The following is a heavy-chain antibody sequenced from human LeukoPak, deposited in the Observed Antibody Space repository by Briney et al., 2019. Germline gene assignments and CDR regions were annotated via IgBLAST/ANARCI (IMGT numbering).Heavy chain of an antibody. Sequence: GRSLRLSCAASGLTFRNYGMHWVRQAPGKGLEWVAVIWYDGSNQYYVDSVKGRFTVSRDNAKNTLYLQMNSLRAEDTAVHYCATDRDSGKYYDYWGQGTLVTVSS. CDR3: ATDRDSGKYYDY. CDR2: IWYDGSNQ. D-gene: IGHD1-26*01. CDR1: GLTFRNYG. V-gene: IGHV3-33*01. J-gene: IGHJ4*02.